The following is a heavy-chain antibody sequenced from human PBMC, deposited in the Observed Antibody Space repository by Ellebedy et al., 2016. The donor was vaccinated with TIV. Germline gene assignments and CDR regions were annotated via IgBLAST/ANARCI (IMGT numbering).Heavy chain of an antibody. CDR2: INSDGSYT. CDR1: GFTFSDSW. V-gene: IGHV3-74*01. CDR3: GRIDS. Sequence: PGGSLRLSCAASGFTFSDSWMYWVRQAPGLGLVRVSRINSDGSYTSYADSVKGRFTISRDNARNTLYLQMSSLRAEDTAVYYCGRIDSWGRGTLVTVSS. J-gene: IGHJ4*02.